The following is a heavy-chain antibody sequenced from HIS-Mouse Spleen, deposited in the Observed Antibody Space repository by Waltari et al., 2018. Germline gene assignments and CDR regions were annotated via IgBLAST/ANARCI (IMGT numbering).Heavy chain of an antibody. Sequence: QVQLVQSGAEVKKPGASVQVPCKASGYTFTGYYMPWVRQAPGKGLEWMGWINPTSGGTNYAQKFQGRVTMTRDTSISTAYMELSRLRSDDTAVYYCARAKPQFRALDYWGQGTLVTVSS. CDR1: GYTFTGYY. CDR3: ARAKPQFRALDY. CDR2: INPTSGGT. J-gene: IGHJ4*02. V-gene: IGHV1-2*02.